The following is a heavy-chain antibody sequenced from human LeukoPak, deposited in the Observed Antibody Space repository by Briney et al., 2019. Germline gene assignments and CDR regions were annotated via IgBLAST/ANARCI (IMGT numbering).Heavy chain of an antibody. CDR1: GYTFTSYA. CDR3: ASAGVGVPAYYYYYGMDV. D-gene: IGHD2-2*01. CDR2: INAGNGNT. J-gene: IGHJ6*02. Sequence: ASVKVSCKASGYTFTSYAMHWVRQAPGQRLEWMGWINAGNGNTKYSQKFQGRVTITRDTSASTAYMELSSLRSEDTAVYYCASAGVGVPAYYYYYGMDVRGQGTTVTVSS. V-gene: IGHV1-3*01.